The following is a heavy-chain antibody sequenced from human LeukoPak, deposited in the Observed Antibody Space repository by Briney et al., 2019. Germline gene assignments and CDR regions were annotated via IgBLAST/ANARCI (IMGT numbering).Heavy chain of an antibody. CDR2: ISTSSSHM. CDR1: GFTFSSYS. CDR3: ARGSEWELLSCEH. D-gene: IGHD1-26*01. J-gene: IGHJ4*02. V-gene: IGHV3-21*01. Sequence: GGSLRLSCAASGFTFSSYSMNWVRQAPGKGLELVSSISTSSSHMYYADSVKGRFTISRDNARNSLYLQMNSLRAEDTAVYYCARGSEWELLSCEHWGQGTLVTVSS.